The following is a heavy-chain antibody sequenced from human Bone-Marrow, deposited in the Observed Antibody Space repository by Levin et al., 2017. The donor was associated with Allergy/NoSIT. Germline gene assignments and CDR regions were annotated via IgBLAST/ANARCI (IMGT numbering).Heavy chain of an antibody. Sequence: LSLTCAASGFTFDDYAMHWVRQAPGKGLEWVSGISWNSGSIGYADSVKGRFTISRDNAKNSLYLQMNSLRAEDTALYYCAKARYDYGDYVDFDYWGQGTLVTVSS. CDR3: AKARYDYGDYVDFDY. CDR2: ISWNSGSI. V-gene: IGHV3-9*01. J-gene: IGHJ4*02. CDR1: GFTFDDYA. D-gene: IGHD4-17*01.